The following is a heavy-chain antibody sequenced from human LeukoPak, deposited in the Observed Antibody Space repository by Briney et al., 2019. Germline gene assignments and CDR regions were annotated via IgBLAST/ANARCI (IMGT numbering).Heavy chain of an antibody. CDR2: IKSKTDGGTT. Sequence: GGSLRLSCAASGFTFSNAWMSWVRQAPGKGLEWVGRIKSKTDGGTTDYAAPVKGRFTISRDDSKNTLYLQMNGLKTEDTAVYYCTTLGDPYDYVWGSYRYKSDYWGQGTLVTVSS. CDR3: TTLGDPYDYVWGSYRYKSDY. D-gene: IGHD3-16*02. J-gene: IGHJ4*02. V-gene: IGHV3-15*01. CDR1: GFTFSNAW.